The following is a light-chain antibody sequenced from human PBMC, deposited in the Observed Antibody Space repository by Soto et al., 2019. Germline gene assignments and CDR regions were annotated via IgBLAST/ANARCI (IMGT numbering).Light chain of an antibody. CDR1: QSVSSSY. V-gene: IGKV3-20*01. CDR3: QQYGSSPPMYT. CDR2: GAS. J-gene: IGKJ2*01. Sequence: ERALTQSPGTLSLSPGARATLSCRASQSVSSSYLAWYQQKPGQAPRLLIYGASSRGTGIPDRFSGSGSGTDFTLTISRLEPEDFAVYYCQQYGSSPPMYTFGQGTKLEIK.